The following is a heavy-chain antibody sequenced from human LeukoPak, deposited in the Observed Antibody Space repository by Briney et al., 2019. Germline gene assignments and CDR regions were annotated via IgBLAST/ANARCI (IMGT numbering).Heavy chain of an antibody. J-gene: IGHJ4*02. D-gene: IGHD4-11*01. V-gene: IGHV3-7*01. Sequence: PGGSLRLSCAASGFTFSNYWMDWVRQVPGMGLEWVATIKRDGSDIYYVDSVKGRFTISRDNAKNSLYLQMNSLRAEDTAVYYCARALTTVTPALWYWGQGTLVTVSS. CDR3: ARALTTVTPALWY. CDR2: IKRDGSDI. CDR1: GFTFSNYW.